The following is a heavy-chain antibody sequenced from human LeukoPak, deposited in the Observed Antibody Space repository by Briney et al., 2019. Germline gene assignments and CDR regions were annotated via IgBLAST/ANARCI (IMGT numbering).Heavy chain of an antibody. Sequence: PGRSLRLSCAASGFTFSSYAMHWVRQAPGKGLEWVASIKHDGSEKNYVDSVKGRFTISRDNAKNSLYVEMNNLRGEDTAVYYCARDNFDWRPLDCWGQGTLVTVSS. D-gene: IGHD3-9*01. CDR1: GFTFSSYA. J-gene: IGHJ4*02. CDR2: IKHDGSEK. V-gene: IGHV3-7*03. CDR3: ARDNFDWRPLDC.